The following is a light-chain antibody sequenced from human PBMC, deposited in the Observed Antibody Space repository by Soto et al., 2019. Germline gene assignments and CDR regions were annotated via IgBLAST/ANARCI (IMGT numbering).Light chain of an antibody. CDR2: GAS. J-gene: IGKJ2*01. CDR1: QSVSSSY. CDR3: QQYHPSPMYT. V-gene: IGKV3-20*01. Sequence: EIVLTQSPGTLSLSPGERATLSCRASQSVSSSYLAWYQLKPGQAPRLLIYGASSRATGIPDRFSGSGSGTHFTLTISRLEPEDFAVYDCQQYHPSPMYTFGQGTKLQIK.